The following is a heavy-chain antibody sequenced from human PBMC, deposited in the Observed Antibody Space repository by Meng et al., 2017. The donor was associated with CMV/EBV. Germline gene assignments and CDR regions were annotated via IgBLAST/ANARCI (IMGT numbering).Heavy chain of an antibody. CDR1: GGSISSGEYY. V-gene: IGHV4-30-4*08. CDR2: IYYSGST. Sequence: QGHPPEVGPVLVKPSPTLSLTCTVSGGSISSGEYYWSWIRQPPGKGLEWIGYIYYSGSTYYTPSLKSRVTISVDTSKNQFSLKLSSVTAADTAVYYCARAAPDYYDSSGPPDYWGQGTLVTVSS. D-gene: IGHD3-22*01. CDR3: ARAAPDYYDSSGPPDY. J-gene: IGHJ4*02.